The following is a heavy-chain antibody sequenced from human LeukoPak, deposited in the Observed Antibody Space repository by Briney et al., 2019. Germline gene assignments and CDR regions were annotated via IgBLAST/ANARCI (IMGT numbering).Heavy chain of an antibody. CDR2: IKSDGSSR. J-gene: IGHJ5*02. V-gene: IGHV3-74*01. CDR3: AKSDWFDP. Sequence: GGSLRLSCAASGFTFSIYSMHWVRQAPGKGLVWVSRIKSDGSSRSYGDSVKGRFTISRDNAKNTLYLQMDSLRVEVTAVYYCAKSDWFDPWGQGTLVTVSS. CDR1: GFTFSIYS.